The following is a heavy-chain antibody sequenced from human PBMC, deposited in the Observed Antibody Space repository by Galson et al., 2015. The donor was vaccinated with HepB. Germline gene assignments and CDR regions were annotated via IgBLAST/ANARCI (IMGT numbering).Heavy chain of an antibody. Sequence: SLRLSCAASGFIFGSYAVHWVRQAPGKGLEWLAVVSYDGRRQSYSDSVKGRFTISRDNSRNTVYLQMNSLRPDDTGIYYCAKDLYYDSPPADIDYWGQGALVTVPS. D-gene: IGHD3-3*01. CDR1: GFIFGSYA. CDR2: VSYDGRRQ. CDR3: AKDLYYDSPPADIDY. J-gene: IGHJ4*02. V-gene: IGHV3-30*04.